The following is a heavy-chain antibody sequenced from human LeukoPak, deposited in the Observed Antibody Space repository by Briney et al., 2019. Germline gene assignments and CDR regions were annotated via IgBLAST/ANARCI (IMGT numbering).Heavy chain of an antibody. CDR1: GYTFTDYY. D-gene: IGHD3-9*01. Sequence: ASVKVSCKASGYTFTDYYMHWVRQAPGQGLEWMGWINPNSGGTNFAQKFQGRVTMTRDTSISTAYMELSRLRSDDTAVYYCARDQFGDVILTGADYWGQGTLVTVSS. CDR2: INPNSGGT. CDR3: ARDQFGDVILTGADY. J-gene: IGHJ4*02. V-gene: IGHV1-2*02.